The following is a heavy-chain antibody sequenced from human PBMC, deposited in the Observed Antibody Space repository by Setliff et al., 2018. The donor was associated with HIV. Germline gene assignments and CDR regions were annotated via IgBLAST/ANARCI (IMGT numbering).Heavy chain of an antibody. CDR2: IFYTVST. V-gene: IGHV4-59*11. CDR3: VRGYCSSTTCYDDSYYMDV. Sequence: SETLSLTCTVSGGSISGHYWSWIRQPPGKGLEWIAYIFYTVSTNYNPSLKSRVTISVDTSKNQFFLKLSSVTAADTAVYYCVRGYCSSTTCYDDSYYMDVWGKGSTVTVSS. J-gene: IGHJ6*03. D-gene: IGHD2-2*01. CDR1: GGSISGHY.